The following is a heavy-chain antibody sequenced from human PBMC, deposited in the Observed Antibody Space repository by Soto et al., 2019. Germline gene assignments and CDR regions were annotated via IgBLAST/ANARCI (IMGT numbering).Heavy chain of an antibody. D-gene: IGHD2-2*01. Sequence: QVQLVQSGAEVKKPGASVKVSCKASGYTFTSYDINWVRQATGQGLEWMGWMNPNSGNTGYAQKFQGRVTMTRNTSISTAYMELRSLRSEDTAVYYCARAKQYPAGYYFDYWGQGTLVTVSS. CDR1: GYTFTSYD. V-gene: IGHV1-8*01. CDR2: MNPNSGNT. CDR3: ARAKQYPAGYYFDY. J-gene: IGHJ4*02.